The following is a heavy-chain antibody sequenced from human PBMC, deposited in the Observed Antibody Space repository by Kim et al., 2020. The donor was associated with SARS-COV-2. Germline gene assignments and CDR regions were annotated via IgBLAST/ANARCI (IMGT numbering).Heavy chain of an antibody. CDR1: GFTFSNYA. D-gene: IGHD3-9*01. CDR2: ISESGENT. CDR3: AKSSGQTGWGLCHPFDY. V-gene: IGHV3-23*01. Sequence: GGSLRLSCAASGFTFSNYAMGWVRQAPGKGLEWVASISESGENTYYEDSVRGRFIISRENSDDTLSLHMNSLRAEDTAIYYCAKSSGQTGWGLCHPFDYGGQGTLLTVS. J-gene: IGHJ4*02.